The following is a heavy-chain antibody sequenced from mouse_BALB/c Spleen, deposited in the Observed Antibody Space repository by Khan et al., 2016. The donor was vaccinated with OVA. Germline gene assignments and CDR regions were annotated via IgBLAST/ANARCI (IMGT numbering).Heavy chain of an antibody. D-gene: IGHD3-2*02. Sequence: QVRLQQSGAELVRPGTSVKVSCEASGYAFTDYLIEWLKQRPGQGLEWIGVINPGSGGTHYNEEFMDRATLTADKSSSTAYMQLGSLTSDDSAVYFCSRSGYGFGAYWGPGTLVTVSA. V-gene: IGHV1-54*01. CDR2: INPGSGGT. CDR1: GYAFTDYL. J-gene: IGHJ3*01. CDR3: SRSGYGFGAY.